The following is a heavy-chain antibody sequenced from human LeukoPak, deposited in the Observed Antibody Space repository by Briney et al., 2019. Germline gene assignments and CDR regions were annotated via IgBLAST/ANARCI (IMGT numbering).Heavy chain of an antibody. V-gene: IGHV1-18*04. J-gene: IGHJ4*02. D-gene: IGHD1-1*01. CDR3: ARDRMVLLERRPLGY. CDR1: GYTFTSYG. Sequence: ASVKVSCKASGYTFTSYGITRVRQAPGQGLEWVGWINAFNGNTNYAPKLQRRVTMTTDTSTSTAYMELRSLRADDTAVYYCARDRMVLLERRPLGYWGQGTLVTVSS. CDR2: INAFNGNT.